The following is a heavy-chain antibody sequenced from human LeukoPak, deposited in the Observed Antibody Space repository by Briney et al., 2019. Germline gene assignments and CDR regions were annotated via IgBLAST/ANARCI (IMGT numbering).Heavy chain of an antibody. CDR2: IYYSGST. J-gene: IGHJ3*02. D-gene: IGHD6-13*01. V-gene: IGHV4-59*08. CDR3: ARLGLGSSWYFPNDAFDI. CDR1: GGSISSDY. Sequence: KPSETLSLTCTVSGGSISSDYWSWIRQPPGKGLEWIGYIYYSGSTNYNPSLKSRVTISVDTSKNQFSLKLSSVTAADTAVYYCARLGLGSSWYFPNDAFDIWGQGTMVTVSS.